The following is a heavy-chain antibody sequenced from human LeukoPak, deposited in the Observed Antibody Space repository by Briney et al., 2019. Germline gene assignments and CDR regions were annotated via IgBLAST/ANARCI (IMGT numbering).Heavy chain of an antibody. Sequence: GGSLRLSCAASGFTFSSYAMSWVRQAPGKGLEGVSAISGSGGSTYHADSVKGRFTISRDNSKNTLYLQMNSLRAEDTAVYYCAKDAVTTVYGDWFDPWGQGTLVTVSS. CDR1: GFTFSSYA. CDR2: ISGSGGST. J-gene: IGHJ5*02. D-gene: IGHD4-17*01. V-gene: IGHV3-23*01. CDR3: AKDAVTTVYGDWFDP.